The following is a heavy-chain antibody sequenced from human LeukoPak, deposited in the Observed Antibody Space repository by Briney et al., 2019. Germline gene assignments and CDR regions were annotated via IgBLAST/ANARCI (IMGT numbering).Heavy chain of an antibody. Sequence: ASVKVSCKASGYTFTSYAMNWVRQAPGQGLEWMGWINTNTGNPTYAQGFTGRFVFSLDTSVSTAYLQISSLKAEDTAVYYCARKELNYYGSGMGFDPWGQGTLVTVSS. CDR1: GYTFTSYA. V-gene: IGHV7-4-1*02. CDR2: INTNTGNP. D-gene: IGHD3-10*01. J-gene: IGHJ5*02. CDR3: ARKELNYYGSGMGFDP.